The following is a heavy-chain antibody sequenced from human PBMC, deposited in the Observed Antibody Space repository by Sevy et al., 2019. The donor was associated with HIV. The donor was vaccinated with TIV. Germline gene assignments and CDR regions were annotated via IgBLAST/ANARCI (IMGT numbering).Heavy chain of an antibody. V-gene: IGHV6-1*01. CDR2: TYYRSKWYN. Sequence: SQTLSLTCVISGDSVSSKSAAWTWIRQSPSRGLEWLGRTYYRSKWYNDFADSVKSRIIIAPDKSKNQFSLQLKSVTPEDTAVYYCARCRAATGDNIHYFFHYGMDVWGLGTTVTVSS. CDR3: ARCRAATGDNIHYFFHYGMDV. J-gene: IGHJ6*02. CDR1: GDSVSSKSAA. D-gene: IGHD2-21*01.